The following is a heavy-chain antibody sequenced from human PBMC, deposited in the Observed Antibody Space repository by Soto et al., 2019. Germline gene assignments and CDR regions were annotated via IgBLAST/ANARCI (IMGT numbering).Heavy chain of an antibody. Sequence: EVQLVESGGDLVQPGGSLRLSCAASGFTVSSNYMSWVRQAPGKGLEWVSVIYSGGSTYFADSVMGRFTISRDNFKNTLYLQMNSLRAEDTAVYHCARDSGYGEDYWGQGTLVTVSS. CDR1: GFTVSSNY. CDR2: IYSGGST. D-gene: IGHD5-12*01. CDR3: ARDSGYGEDY. J-gene: IGHJ4*02. V-gene: IGHV3-66*01.